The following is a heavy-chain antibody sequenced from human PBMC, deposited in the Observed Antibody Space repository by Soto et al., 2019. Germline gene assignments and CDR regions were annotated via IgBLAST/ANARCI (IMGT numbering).Heavy chain of an antibody. CDR2: KSYDGSIE. Sequence: QVQLVESGGGVVQPGRSLRLSCAASGFTFSRYGMHWVRQAPGKGLEWVAIKSYDGSIEYYADSVKGRFTVSRDNSKNTLCLQMNSRKAEGTAIYYCAKESSSWPYCFDYWGQGPVVTVSS. D-gene: IGHD6-13*01. CDR1: GFTFSRYG. CDR3: AKESSSWPYCFDY. V-gene: IGHV3-30*18. J-gene: IGHJ4*02.